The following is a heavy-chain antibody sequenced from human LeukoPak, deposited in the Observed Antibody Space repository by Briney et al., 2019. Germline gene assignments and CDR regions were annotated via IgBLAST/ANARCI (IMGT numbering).Heavy chain of an antibody. D-gene: IGHD3-22*01. CDR3: AKGSDSGYNFFDH. V-gene: IGHV3-9*01. CDR2: ITWNSGSI. Sequence: ITWNSGSIGYADSVKGRFTISRDNAQNSLYLQMNSLRSEDTAFYYCAKGSDSGYNFFDHWGQGTLVTVSS. J-gene: IGHJ4*02.